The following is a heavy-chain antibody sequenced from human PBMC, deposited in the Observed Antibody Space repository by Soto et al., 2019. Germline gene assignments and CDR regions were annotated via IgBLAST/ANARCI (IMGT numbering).Heavy chain of an antibody. CDR1: VFTFSSYA. J-gene: IGHJ4*02. V-gene: IGHV3-30-3*01. CDR3: ARDYYDSSGLDY. D-gene: IGHD3-22*01. CDR2: ISYDGSNK. Sequence: GXSLRLSCAASVFTFSSYALHWVRQAPGKGLEWVAVISYDGSNKYYADSVRGRFTISRDNSKNTLYLRMNSLRAEDTAVYYCARDYYDSSGLDYWGQGTLVTVSS.